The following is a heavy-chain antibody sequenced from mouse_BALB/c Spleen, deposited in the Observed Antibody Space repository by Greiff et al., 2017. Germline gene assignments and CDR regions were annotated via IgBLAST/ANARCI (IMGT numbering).Heavy chain of an antibody. CDR1: GYTFTNYW. Sequence: VQLVESGAELVRPGTSVKISCKASGYTFTNYWLGWVKQRPGHGLEWIGDIYPGGGYTNYNEKFKGKATLTADTSSSTAYMQLSSLTSEDSAVYFCARSSSYVFDYWGQGTTLTVSS. D-gene: IGHD1-1*01. CDR2: IYPGGGYT. V-gene: IGHV1-63*02. CDR3: ARSSSYVFDY. J-gene: IGHJ2*01.